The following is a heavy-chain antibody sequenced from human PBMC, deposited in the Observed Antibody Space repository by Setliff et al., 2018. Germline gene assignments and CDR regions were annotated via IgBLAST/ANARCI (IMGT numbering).Heavy chain of an antibody. D-gene: IGHD4-17*01. Sequence: SETLSLTCTVSGYSISSGHYWGWIRQPPGKGLEWIGSISNSGSNYYNPSLRSLVTISLDTSKNQFSPKLTSVTAADTAVYYCAGGRRYDYGWDFDYWGQGTLVTVSS. V-gene: IGHV4-38-2*02. J-gene: IGHJ4*02. CDR2: ISNSGSN. CDR1: GYSISSGHY. CDR3: AGGRRYDYGWDFDY.